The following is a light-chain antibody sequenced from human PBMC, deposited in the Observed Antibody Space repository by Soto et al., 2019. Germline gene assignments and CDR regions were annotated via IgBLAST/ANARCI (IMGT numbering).Light chain of an antibody. V-gene: IGKV3-20*01. CDR3: QQYGSSPPT. J-gene: IGKJ1*01. CDR1: QSVTSSY. CDR2: GAS. Sequence: EIVLTQSPATLSLSPGERATLSCRASQSVTSSYLAWYQQKPGQAPRLLIYGASSRATGIPDRFSGSGSGKDFTLTISRLEPEDFAVYYCQQYGSSPPTFGQGTKVEIK.